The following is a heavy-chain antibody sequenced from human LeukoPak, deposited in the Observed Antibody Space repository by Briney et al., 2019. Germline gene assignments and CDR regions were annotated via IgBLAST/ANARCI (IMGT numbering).Heavy chain of an antibody. CDR2: IWYDGSNK. Sequence: GGSLRLSCAASGFTFSSYGMHWVRQAPGKGLEWVAVIWYDGSNKYYADSVKGRFTISRDNSKNTLYLQMNSLRAEDTAVYYCARHYYGSGSYYNGPDYWGQGTLVTVSS. CDR1: GFTFSSYG. V-gene: IGHV3-33*01. CDR3: ARHYYGSGSYYNGPDY. J-gene: IGHJ4*02. D-gene: IGHD3-10*01.